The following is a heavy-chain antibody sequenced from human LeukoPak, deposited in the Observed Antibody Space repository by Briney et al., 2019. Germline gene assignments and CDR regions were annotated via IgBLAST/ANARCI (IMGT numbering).Heavy chain of an antibody. V-gene: IGHV3-48*01. CDR2: ISSSSSTI. Sequence: PGGSLRLSCAASGFTFSSYSMNWVRQAPGKGLEWVSYISSSSSTIYYADSVKSRFTISRDNAKNSLYLQMNSLRAEDTAVYYCARGTSFGFDPWGQGTLVTVSS. CDR1: GFTFSSYS. J-gene: IGHJ5*02. CDR3: ARGTSFGFDP. D-gene: IGHD2-2*01.